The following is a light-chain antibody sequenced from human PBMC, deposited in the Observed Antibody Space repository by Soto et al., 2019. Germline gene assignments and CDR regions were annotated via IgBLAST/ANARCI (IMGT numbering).Light chain of an antibody. CDR3: SSYTSSSTLAV. Sequence: QSALTQPASVSGSPGQSITISCTGTSSDVGGYNYVSWYQQHPGKAPKLMIYDVSNRPSGVSNRFSGSKSGNTASLTISGRQAEDEADYSCSSYTSSSTLAVFGGGTKLTVL. CDR2: DVS. J-gene: IGLJ2*01. V-gene: IGLV2-14*01. CDR1: SSDVGGYNY.